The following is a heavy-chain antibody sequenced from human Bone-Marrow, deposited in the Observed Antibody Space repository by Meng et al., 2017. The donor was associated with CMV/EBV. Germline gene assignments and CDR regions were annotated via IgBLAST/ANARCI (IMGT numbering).Heavy chain of an antibody. CDR3: ARAAVVTYYYYYGMDV. CDR1: GGSISSYY. J-gene: IGHJ6*02. CDR2: ISSSGSTI. V-gene: IGHV3-11*04. Sequence: LSLTCTVSGGSISSYYWSWIRQPPGKGLEWVSYISSSGSTIYYADSVKGRFTISRDNAKNSLYLQMNSLRAEDTAVYYCARAAVVTYYYYYGMDVWGQGTTVTVSS. D-gene: IGHD4-23*01.